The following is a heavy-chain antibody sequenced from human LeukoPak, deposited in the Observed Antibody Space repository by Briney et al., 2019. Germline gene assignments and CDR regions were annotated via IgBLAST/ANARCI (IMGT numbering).Heavy chain of an antibody. D-gene: IGHD3-9*01. CDR1: GFTLSSYA. J-gene: IGHJ3*02. CDR3: PKALGGAVGYDILTGYYQWDAFDI. CDR2: ISRSGGST. V-gene: IGHV3-23*01. Sequence: GGSLRLSCAASGFTLSSYAMSWVRQAPGKGLEWVSAISRSGGSTYYADSVKGRFTISRDNSKSRLYMQMNILRAEETAEYYSPKALGGAVGYDILTGYYQWDAFDIWGQGTMVTVSS.